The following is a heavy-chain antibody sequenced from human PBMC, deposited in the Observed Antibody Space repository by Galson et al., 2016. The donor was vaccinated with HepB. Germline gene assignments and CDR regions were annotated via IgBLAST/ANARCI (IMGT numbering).Heavy chain of an antibody. D-gene: IGHD2-2*01. Sequence: SCKASGGTFSSYAISWVRQAPGQGLEWMGEIIPRFGTLNYAQKFQGRVTITADKFTSTVYMELSSLSSEDTAVYYCARGGSSPRDAFDIWGQGTMVTVSS. V-gene: IGHV1-69*06. J-gene: IGHJ3*02. CDR2: IIPRFGTL. CDR3: ARGGSSPRDAFDI. CDR1: GGTFSSYA.